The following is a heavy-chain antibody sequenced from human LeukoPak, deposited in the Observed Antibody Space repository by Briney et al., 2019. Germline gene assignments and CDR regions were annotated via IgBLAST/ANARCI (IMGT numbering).Heavy chain of an antibody. D-gene: IGHD2-15*01. CDR3: ARDIGDCSSGRCYSDYIDY. Sequence: GGSLRLSCAASGFTFSSYWMSWVRQAPGKGLEWVAVVWYGGTSYADSVKGRFTISRDNSKNTLYLQMNSLRAEDTAVYYCARDIGDCSSGRCYSDYIDYWGQGTLVTVSS. CDR2: VWYGGTS. V-gene: IGHV3-33*08. J-gene: IGHJ4*02. CDR1: GFTFSSYW.